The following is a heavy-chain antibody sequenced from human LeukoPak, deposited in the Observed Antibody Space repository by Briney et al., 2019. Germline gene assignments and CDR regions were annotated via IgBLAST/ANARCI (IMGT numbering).Heavy chain of an antibody. J-gene: IGHJ4*02. CDR2: IYYSGST. CDR1: GGSVNSGSYY. D-gene: IGHD1-26*01. CDR3: ARAAYSGSYHSDY. V-gene: IGHV4-61*01. Sequence: IPSETLSLTCTVSGGSVNSGSYYWNWIRQPPGKGLEWIGYIYYSGSTNYNPSLKSRVTISVDTSKNQFSLKLSSVTAADTAVYYCARAAYSGSYHSDYWGQGTLVTVSS.